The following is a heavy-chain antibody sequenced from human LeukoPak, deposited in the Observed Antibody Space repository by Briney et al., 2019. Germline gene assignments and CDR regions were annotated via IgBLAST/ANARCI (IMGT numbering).Heavy chain of an antibody. D-gene: IGHD3-10*01. Sequence: PGGSLRLSCATSGFFVSSNYMNWVRQAPGKGLQWVSVIYAGGSTYYADSVRGRFTISRDNFKNIIYLQMNSLRAEDTAVYYCAKPYWFGSHLPYYFDYWGQGTLVTVSS. J-gene: IGHJ4*02. CDR3: AKPYWFGSHLPYYFDY. CDR1: GFFVSSNY. V-gene: IGHV3-53*01. CDR2: IYAGGST.